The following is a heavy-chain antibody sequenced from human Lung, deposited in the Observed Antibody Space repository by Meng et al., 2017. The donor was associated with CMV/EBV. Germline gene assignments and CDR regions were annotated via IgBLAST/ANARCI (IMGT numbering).Heavy chain of an antibody. Sequence: TVSGGSISSGGYYWSWSRQHPGKGLEWIGYIYYSGSTYYNPSLKTRVTISLDTSKNHFSLKLSSVTAADTAVYYCASDAGGRNYFDYWGQGTLVTVSS. CDR2: IYYSGST. D-gene: IGHD2-15*01. CDR1: GGSISSGGYY. V-gene: IGHV4-31*03. J-gene: IGHJ4*02. CDR3: ASDAGGRNYFDY.